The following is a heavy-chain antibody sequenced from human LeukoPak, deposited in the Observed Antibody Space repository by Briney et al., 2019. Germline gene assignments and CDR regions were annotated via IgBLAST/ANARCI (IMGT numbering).Heavy chain of an antibody. Sequence: PSETLSLTCTVSGGSISSGDYYWSWIRQPPGKGLEWIGYIYYSGSTYYNPSLKSRVTISVDTSKNQFSLKLSSVTAADTAVYYCARDLTYYDFWSGFYTGRGLYDYWGQGTLVTVSS. CDR2: IYYSGST. CDR3: ARDLTYYDFWSGFYTGRGLYDY. J-gene: IGHJ4*02. V-gene: IGHV4-30-4*08. CDR1: GGSISSGDYY. D-gene: IGHD3-3*01.